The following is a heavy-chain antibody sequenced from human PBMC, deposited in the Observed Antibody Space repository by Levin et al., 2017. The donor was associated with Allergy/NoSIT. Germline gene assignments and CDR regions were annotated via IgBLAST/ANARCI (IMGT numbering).Heavy chain of an antibody. Sequence: GSLRLSCTLSGYSISSGYYWGWIRQPPGKGLEWIGSIYHSGSTYYNPSLKSRVTISVDTSKNQFSLKLSSVTAADTAVYYCARDSEQLGYYYYGMDVWGQGTTVTVSS. D-gene: IGHD6-6*01. CDR1: GYSISSGYY. J-gene: IGHJ6*02. CDR2: IYHSGST. CDR3: ARDSEQLGYYYYGMDV. V-gene: IGHV4-38-2*02.